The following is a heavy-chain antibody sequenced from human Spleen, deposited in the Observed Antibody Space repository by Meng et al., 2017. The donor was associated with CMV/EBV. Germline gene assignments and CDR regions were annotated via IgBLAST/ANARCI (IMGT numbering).Heavy chain of an antibody. CDR2: INPNSGGT. CDR1: GYTFTGYY. CDR3: ARDSGCSSTSCYEERNWFDP. D-gene: IGHD2-2*01. J-gene: IGHJ5*02. V-gene: IGHV1-2*02. Sequence: ASVKASCKASGYTFTGYYMHWVRQAPGQGLEWMGWINPNSGGTNYAQKFQGRVTMTRDTSISTAYMELSRLRSDDTAVYYCARDSGCSSTSCYEERNWFDPWGQGTLVTVSS.